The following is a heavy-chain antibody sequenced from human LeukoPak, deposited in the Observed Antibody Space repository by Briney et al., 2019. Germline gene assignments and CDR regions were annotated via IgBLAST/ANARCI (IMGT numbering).Heavy chain of an antibody. J-gene: IGHJ4*02. Sequence: PGGSLRLSRVASGFTFESYWMSWYRQVPGRGLEWVANIRQLGSEIYYADSVRGRFTISRDDANNSLFLHMSSVRADDAGVYYCARVLSVALAASHWGRGTLVAVS. V-gene: IGHV3-7*01. D-gene: IGHD2-15*01. CDR1: GFTFESYW. CDR2: IRQLGSEI. CDR3: ARVLSVALAASH.